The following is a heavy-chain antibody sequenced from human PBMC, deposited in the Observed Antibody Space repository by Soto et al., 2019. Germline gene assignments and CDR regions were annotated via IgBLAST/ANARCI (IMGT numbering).Heavy chain of an antibody. CDR2: IETDGSRT. CDR3: VRDRPHNWFDP. V-gene: IGHV3-74*01. D-gene: IGHD6-6*01. CDR1: GFTFSSYW. J-gene: IGHJ5*02. Sequence: EVQLVESGGGLVQPGGSLRLSCAASGFTFSSYWMHWVRQAPGKGPVWVSRIETDGSRTIYADSVKGRFTISRDNAKNMMYLQMNSLRVEDTAVYYCVRDRPHNWFDPWGQGTLVTVSS.